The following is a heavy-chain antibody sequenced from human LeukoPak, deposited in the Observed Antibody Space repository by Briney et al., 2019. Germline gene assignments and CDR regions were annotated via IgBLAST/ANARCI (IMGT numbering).Heavy chain of an antibody. D-gene: IGHD3-16*02. CDR3: ARGGGGVIGYYYMDV. J-gene: IGHJ6*03. CDR2: IYTSGST. CDR1: GGSISSYY. V-gene: IGHV4-4*07. Sequence: NPSETLSLTCTVSGGSISSYYWSWIRQLAGKGLEWIGRIYTSGSTNYNPSLKSRVTMSVDTSKNQFSLKLSSVTAADTAVYYCARGGGGVIGYYYMDVWGKGTTVTVSS.